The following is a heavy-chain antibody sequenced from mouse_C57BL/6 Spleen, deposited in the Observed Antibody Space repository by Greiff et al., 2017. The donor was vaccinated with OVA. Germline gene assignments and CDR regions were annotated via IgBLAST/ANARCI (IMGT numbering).Heavy chain of an antibody. J-gene: IGHJ2*01. D-gene: IGHD4-1*01. CDR2: IYPGSGNT. Sequence: VKLQESGAELVRPGASVKLSCKASGYTFTDYYINWVKQRPGQGLEWIARIYPGSGNTYYNEKFKGKATLTAEKSSSTAYMQLSSLTSEDSAVYFCARSGGNWGQGTTLTVSS. CDR1: GYTFTDYY. V-gene: IGHV1-76*01. CDR3: ARSGGN.